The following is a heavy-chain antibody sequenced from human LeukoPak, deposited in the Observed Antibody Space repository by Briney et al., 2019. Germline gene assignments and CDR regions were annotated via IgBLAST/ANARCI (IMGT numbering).Heavy chain of an antibody. Sequence: ASVKVSCKASGYTFTSYGIRWVRQAPGQGLEWMGWISAYNGNTNYAQKLQGRVTMTTDTSTSTAYMELRSLRSDDTAVYYCARDDIAAAGPNWFDPWGQGTLVTVSS. D-gene: IGHD6-13*01. CDR3: ARDDIAAAGPNWFDP. CDR2: ISAYNGNT. CDR1: GYTFTSYG. J-gene: IGHJ5*02. V-gene: IGHV1-18*01.